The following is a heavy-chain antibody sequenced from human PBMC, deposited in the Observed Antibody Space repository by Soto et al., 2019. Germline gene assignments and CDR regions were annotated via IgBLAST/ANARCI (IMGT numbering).Heavy chain of an antibody. V-gene: IGHV1-18*01. CDR1: GFTFSNYG. D-gene: IGHD2-8*01. CDR3: ARDIESVTAKHFFYYYAMDV. Sequence: QGQLVQSGAEVKKPGASVKLSCKASGFTFSNYGLNWVRQAPGQGLEWMGWVSANNGHTNYAQNLQGRVSMTTDTSTSTAYMELRGLKFDDTAVYYCARDIESVTAKHFFYYYAMDVWGQGTTVTVSS. J-gene: IGHJ6*02. CDR2: VSANNGHT.